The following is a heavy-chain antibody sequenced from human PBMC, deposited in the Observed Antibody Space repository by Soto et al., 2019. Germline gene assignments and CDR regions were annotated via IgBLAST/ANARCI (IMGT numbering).Heavy chain of an antibody. J-gene: IGHJ5*02. D-gene: IGHD1-26*01. CDR3: ARWWSGSRQGFDP. V-gene: IGHV4-31*03. Sequence: QVQLQESGPGLVKPSQTLSLTCTVSGGSISSGDDYWSWIRQHAGKGLEWMGYIYYSGSTYYNPSLKSRVTISVDTSKNQFALKLNSVTAADTAVYYCARWWSGSRQGFDPWGQGTLVTVSS. CDR1: GGSISSGDDY. CDR2: IYYSGST.